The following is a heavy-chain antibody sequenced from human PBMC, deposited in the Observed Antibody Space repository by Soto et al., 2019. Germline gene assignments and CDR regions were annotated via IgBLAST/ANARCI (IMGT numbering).Heavy chain of an antibody. CDR2: IYSGGST. CDR3: ARDRRYCSSTSCYGYDDAFDI. V-gene: IGHV3-53*04. Sequence: EVQLVESGGGLVQPGGSLRLSCAASGFTVSSNYMSWVRQAPGKGLEWVSVIYSGGSTYYADSVKGRFTISRHNSKNTLYLQMNSLRAEDTALYYCARDRRYCSSTSCYGYDDAFDIWGQGTMVTVSS. CDR1: GFTVSSNY. J-gene: IGHJ3*02. D-gene: IGHD2-2*01.